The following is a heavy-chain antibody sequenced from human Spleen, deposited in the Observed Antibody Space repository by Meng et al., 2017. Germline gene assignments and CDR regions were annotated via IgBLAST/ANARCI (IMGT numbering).Heavy chain of an antibody. D-gene: IGHD6-13*01. V-gene: IGHV3-23*01. CDR2: ISGDGT. J-gene: IGHJ4*02. Sequence: GESLKISCAASGFIFSSYAMSWVRQAPGKGLEWVSSISGDGTYYADSVKGRFTISRDNAKNSLYLQMNSLRAEDTAVYYCARHRSRQQLANDYWGQGTLVTVSS. CDR3: ARHRSRQQLANDY. CDR1: GFIFSSYA.